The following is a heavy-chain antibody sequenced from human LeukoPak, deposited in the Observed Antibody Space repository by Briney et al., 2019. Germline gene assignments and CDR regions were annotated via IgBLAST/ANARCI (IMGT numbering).Heavy chain of an antibody. CDR2: FGSTGTT. V-gene: IGHV3-23*01. Sequence: GGSLRLSCVASGFTFSTYAMNWIRQAPGKGLEWVAYFGSTGTTHYADSMKGRFTISRDNSKNTLYLQMNSLRAEDTAVYYCAKPDLYDSSGYFDYWGQGTLVTVSS. CDR3: AKPDLYDSSGYFDY. D-gene: IGHD3-22*01. CDR1: GFTFSTYA. J-gene: IGHJ4*02.